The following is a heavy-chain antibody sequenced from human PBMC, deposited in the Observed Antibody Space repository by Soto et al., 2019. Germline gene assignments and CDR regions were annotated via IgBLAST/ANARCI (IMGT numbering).Heavy chain of an antibody. J-gene: IGHJ5*02. D-gene: IGHD2-15*01. V-gene: IGHV3-7*01. CDR2: IKQDGSEK. CDR1: GFTFSSYW. CDR3: ARDLRECVVVVAATTYSCFDP. Sequence: EVQLVESGGGLVQPGGSLRLSCAASGFTFSSYWMSWVRQAPGKGLEWVANIKQDGSEKYYVDSVKGRFTISRDNAKNSLYLQMNTLRVEDTAVYYCARDLRECVVVVAATTYSCFDPWGQGTLVTVSS.